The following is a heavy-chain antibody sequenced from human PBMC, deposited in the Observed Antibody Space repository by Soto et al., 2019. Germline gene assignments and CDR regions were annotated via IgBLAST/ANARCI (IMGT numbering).Heavy chain of an antibody. CDR2: IQKKADGGAT. CDR3: TIMGLGTFQY. D-gene: IGHD1-26*01. V-gene: IGHV3-15*01. CDR1: GITFSNAW. J-gene: IGHJ4*02. Sequence: EVQLVESGGGLVKDGGSLRLSCAVSGITFSNAWMAWVRQAPGKGLEWVGRIQKKADGGATECAASVKGRLSISRDDSKNTLYLQMDSLKTEDSAVYYCTIMGLGTFQYWGQGTLLTVSS.